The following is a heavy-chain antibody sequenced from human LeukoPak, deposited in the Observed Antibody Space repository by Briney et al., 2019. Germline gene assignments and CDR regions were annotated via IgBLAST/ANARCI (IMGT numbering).Heavy chain of an antibody. D-gene: IGHD6-13*01. J-gene: IGHJ5*02. CDR2: ISSSSSYI. CDR3: ARGSSAAAARIWFDP. Sequence: PGGSLRLSCAASGFTFSSYSMNWVRQAPGKGLEWVSSISSSSSYIYYADSVKGRFTISRDNAKNSLYLQMNSLRAEDTAVYYCARGSSAAAARIWFDPWGQGTLVTVSS. V-gene: IGHV3-21*01. CDR1: GFTFSSYS.